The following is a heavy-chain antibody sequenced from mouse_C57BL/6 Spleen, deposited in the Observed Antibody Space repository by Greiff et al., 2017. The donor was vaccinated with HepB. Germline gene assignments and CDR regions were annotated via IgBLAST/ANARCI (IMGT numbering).Heavy chain of an antibody. CDR1: GYTFTDYY. V-gene: IGHV1-26*01. CDR2: INPNNGGT. Sequence: VQLQQSGPELVKPGASVKISCKASGYTFTDYYMNWVKQSHGKSLEWIGDINPNNGGTSYNQKFKGKATLTVDKSSSTAYMELRSLTSEDSAVYYCARSYDYDRGPWFAYWGQGTLVTVSA. D-gene: IGHD2-4*01. J-gene: IGHJ3*01. CDR3: ARSYDYDRGPWFAY.